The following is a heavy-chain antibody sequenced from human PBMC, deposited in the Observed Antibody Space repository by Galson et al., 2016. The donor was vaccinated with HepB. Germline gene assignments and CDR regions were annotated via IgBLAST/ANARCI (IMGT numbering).Heavy chain of an antibody. CDR1: GYTFTNYG. J-gene: IGHJ6*02. CDR3: ARDGRYCFESSCRSPYYYYGMDV. D-gene: IGHD2-15*01. Sequence: SVKVSCKASGYTFTNYGLSWVRQAPGQGPEWMGWISAHNGNTYYAQNFQGRVTMTTDTSTSTAYMDLMSLRSDDTAVYYCARDGRYCFESSCRSPYYYYGMDVWGQGTTVTVSS. CDR2: ISAHNGNT. V-gene: IGHV1-18*01.